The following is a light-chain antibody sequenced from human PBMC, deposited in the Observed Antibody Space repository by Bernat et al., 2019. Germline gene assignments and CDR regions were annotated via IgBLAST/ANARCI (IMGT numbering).Light chain of an antibody. CDR2: NVN. CDR1: SSDVGSYDY. V-gene: IGLV2-11*01. CDR3: CSCAGKSAWV. Sequence: QSALIQPPSVSGSPGQSVTISCTGTSSDVGSYDYVSWYQQHPGTVPKPMIYNVNTQPSGVPDRFSGSKSGNTASLTISGLQAEDEADYYCCSCAGKSAWVFGGGTKVTVL. J-gene: IGLJ3*02.